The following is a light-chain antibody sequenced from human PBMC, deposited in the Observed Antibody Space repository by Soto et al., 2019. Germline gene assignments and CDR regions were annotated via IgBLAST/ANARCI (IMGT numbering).Light chain of an antibody. CDR1: QSVSRN. CDR3: QQYGTPRSVT. Sequence: EVGLTQSPATLSLSPGERATLSCRASQSVSRNLAWYQQKPGQAPRLLIYGASSRATGIPDRFSGSGSGTDFTLTISKVEPEDFAVYYCQQYGTPRSVTFGQGTRLEIK. CDR2: GAS. J-gene: IGKJ5*01. V-gene: IGKV3-20*01.